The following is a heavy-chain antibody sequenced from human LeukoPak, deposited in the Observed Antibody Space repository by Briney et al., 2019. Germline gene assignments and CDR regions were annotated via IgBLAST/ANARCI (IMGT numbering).Heavy chain of an antibody. Sequence: PSETLSLTCTVSGGSISSGGYYWSWIRQHPGKGLEWIGYIYYSGSTYYNPSLKSRVTISVDTSENQFSLKLSSVTAADTAVYYCARGKRSANMDVWGQGTTVTVSS. V-gene: IGHV4-31*03. CDR1: GGSISSGGYY. CDR2: IYYSGST. CDR3: ARGKRSANMDV. J-gene: IGHJ6*02.